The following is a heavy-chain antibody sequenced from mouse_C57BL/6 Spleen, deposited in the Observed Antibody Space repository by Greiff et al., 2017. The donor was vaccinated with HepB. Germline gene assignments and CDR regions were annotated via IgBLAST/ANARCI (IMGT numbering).Heavy chain of an antibody. CDR3: VRQGVIRFYAMDY. D-gene: IGHD1-1*01. Sequence: EVKLMESGGGLVQPKGSLKLSCAASGFSFNTYAMNWVRQAPGKGLEWVARIRSKSNNYATYYADSVKDRFTISRDDSESMLYLQMNNLKTEDTAMYYCVRQGVIRFYAMDYWGQGTSVTVSS. CDR1: GFSFNTYA. CDR2: IRSKSNNYAT. J-gene: IGHJ4*01. V-gene: IGHV10-1*01.